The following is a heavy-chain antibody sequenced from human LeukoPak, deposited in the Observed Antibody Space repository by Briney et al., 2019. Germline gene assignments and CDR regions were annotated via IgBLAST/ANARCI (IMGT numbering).Heavy chain of an antibody. D-gene: IGHD6-25*01. CDR3: AREADPPYYYYYYMDV. CDR1: GITFSRYS. V-gene: IGHV3-21*01. Sequence: GGSLRLSCAASGITFSRYSMNWVRQAPGKGLEWVSSISTSSSYIYYADSVKGRSTISRHNAKNSLYLQMNSLRAEDTAVYYCAREADPPYYYYYYMDVWGKGTTVTISS. J-gene: IGHJ6*03. CDR2: ISTSSSYI.